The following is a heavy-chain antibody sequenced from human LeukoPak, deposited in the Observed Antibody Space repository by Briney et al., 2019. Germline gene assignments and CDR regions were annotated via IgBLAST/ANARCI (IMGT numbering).Heavy chain of an antibody. V-gene: IGHV3-74*01. CDR3: TRQQLDAFDI. Sequence: GGSLRLSCAASGFTFSTYWMHWVRQAPGTGLVCVSRINSDGSSTTYADSVKGRFTISRDNAKNTLSLQMNSLRAEDTAVYYCTRQQLDAFDIWGAGTMVTV. CDR1: GFTFSTYW. J-gene: IGHJ3*02. CDR2: INSDGSST. D-gene: IGHD6-13*01.